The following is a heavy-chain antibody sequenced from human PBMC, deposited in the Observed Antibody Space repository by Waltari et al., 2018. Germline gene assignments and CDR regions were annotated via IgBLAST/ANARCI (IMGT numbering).Heavy chain of an antibody. Sequence: DVHLLESGGSLVQPGGSLRLSCVASGFTFRNYALSWVRQSPGKGLEWFSHMACPTTNTHYADSVKGRFTISRDNSRNTVYLQMNSLTADDSAVYFCATWITAHFDYWGRGTLVTVSS. J-gene: IGHJ4*02. D-gene: IGHD2-2*03. CDR1: GFTFRNYA. V-gene: IGHV3-23*01. CDR2: MACPTTNT. CDR3: ATWITAHFDY.